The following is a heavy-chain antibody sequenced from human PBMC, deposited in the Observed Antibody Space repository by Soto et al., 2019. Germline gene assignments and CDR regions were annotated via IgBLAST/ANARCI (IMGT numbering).Heavy chain of an antibody. Sequence: ASVKVSCKASGYTFTSYCISWVRQAPGQGLEWMGWISAYNGNTNYAQKLQGRVTMTTDTSTSTAYMELRSLRSDDTAVYYCARVGGGYGDYVYYYGMDVWGQGTTVTVSS. J-gene: IGHJ6*02. V-gene: IGHV1-18*01. D-gene: IGHD4-17*01. CDR1: GYTFTSYC. CDR3: ARVGGGYGDYVYYYGMDV. CDR2: ISAYNGNT.